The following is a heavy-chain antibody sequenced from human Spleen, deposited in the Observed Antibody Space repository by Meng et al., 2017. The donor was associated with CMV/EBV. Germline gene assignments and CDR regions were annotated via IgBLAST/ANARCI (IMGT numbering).Heavy chain of an antibody. CDR3: ARGNWELRDYYYYGMDV. Sequence: ASVKVSCKASGYTFTSYYMHWVRQAPGQGLEWMGIINPSGGYTSYAQKFRGRVTMTRDTSTNTVYMELSSLRSEDTAVYYCARGNWELRDYYYYGMDVWGQGTTVTVSS. CDR2: INPSGGYT. J-gene: IGHJ6*02. V-gene: IGHV1-46*01. D-gene: IGHD1-26*01. CDR1: GYTFTSYY.